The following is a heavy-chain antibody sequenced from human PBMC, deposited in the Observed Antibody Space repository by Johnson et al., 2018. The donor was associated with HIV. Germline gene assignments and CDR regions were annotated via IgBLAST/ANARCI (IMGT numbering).Heavy chain of an antibody. V-gene: IGHV3-30*18. CDR3: AKTSRGSSWFDAFDI. D-gene: IGHD6-13*01. CDR1: GFTFSNYD. Sequence: QVQLVESGGGLVQPGGSLRLSCAASGFTFSNYDIHWVRQAPGKGLEWVAFISYDGTNKYYAEPVKGRFTVSRDSSKNTLFLQMNSLRAEDTAVYYCAKTSRGSSWFDAFDIWGQGTMVTVSS. CDR2: ISYDGTNK. J-gene: IGHJ3*02.